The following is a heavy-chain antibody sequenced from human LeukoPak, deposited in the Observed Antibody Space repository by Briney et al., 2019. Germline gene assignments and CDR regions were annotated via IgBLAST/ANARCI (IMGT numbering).Heavy chain of an antibody. Sequence: SETLSLTCAVYGGSFSGYYWSWIRQPPGKGLEWIGEINHSGSTNYNPSLKSRVTISVDTSKKQFSLKLSSVTAADTAVYYCARRYDFWSGSPPPLDYWGQGTLVTVSS. CDR1: GGSFSGYY. V-gene: IGHV4-34*01. CDR3: ARRYDFWSGSPPPLDY. D-gene: IGHD3-3*01. CDR2: INHSGST. J-gene: IGHJ4*02.